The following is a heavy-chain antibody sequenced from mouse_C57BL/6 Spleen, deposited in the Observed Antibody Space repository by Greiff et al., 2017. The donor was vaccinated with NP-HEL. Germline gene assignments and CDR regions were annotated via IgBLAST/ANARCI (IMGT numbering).Heavy chain of an antibody. CDR1: GYTFTSYW. CDR3: ARAYYSYFDY. D-gene: IGHD1-1*01. Sequence: VQLQQPGAELVMPGASVKLSCKASGYTFTSYWMHWVKQRPGQGLEWIGEIDPSDSYTNYNQKFKGKSTLTVDKSSSTAYMQLSSLTSEDSAVYYCARAYYSYFDYWGQGTTLTVSS. J-gene: IGHJ2*01. CDR2: IDPSDSYT. V-gene: IGHV1-69*01.